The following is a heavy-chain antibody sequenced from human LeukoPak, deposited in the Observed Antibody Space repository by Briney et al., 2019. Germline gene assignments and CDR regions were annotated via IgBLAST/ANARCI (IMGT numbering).Heavy chain of an antibody. Sequence: GASVKVSCKASGYTFTSYGISWVRQAPGQGLEWMGWISAYNGNTNYAQELQGRVTMTTDTSTSTAYMELRSLRSDDTAVYYCARAHRLGRGYSYGWYYYMDVWGKGTTVTVSS. CDR2: ISAYNGNT. CDR3: ARAHRLGRGYSYGWYYYMDV. D-gene: IGHD5-18*01. V-gene: IGHV1-18*01. J-gene: IGHJ6*03. CDR1: GYTFTSYG.